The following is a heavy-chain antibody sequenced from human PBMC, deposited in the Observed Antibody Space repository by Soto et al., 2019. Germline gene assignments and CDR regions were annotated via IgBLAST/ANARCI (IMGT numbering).Heavy chain of an antibody. CDR3: ARGRDRIGVNWGSIDY. V-gene: IGHV1-2*02. J-gene: IGHJ4*02. CDR2: INPNSGGT. Sequence: ASVKVSCKASGYTFTGYYMHWVRQAPGQGLEWMGWINPNSGGTNYAQKFQGRVTMTRDTSISTAYMELSRLRSDDTAVYYCARGRDRIGVNWGSIDYWGQGTLVTVSS. CDR1: GYTFTGYY. D-gene: IGHD7-27*01.